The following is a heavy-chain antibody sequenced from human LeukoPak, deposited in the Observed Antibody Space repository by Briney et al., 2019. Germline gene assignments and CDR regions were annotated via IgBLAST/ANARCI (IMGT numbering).Heavy chain of an antibody. V-gene: IGHV1-18*04. Sequence: ASVKVSCKASGYTFTSYGISWVRQAPGQGLEWMGWISAYNGNTNYAQKLQGRVTMTTDTSTSTAYMELRSLRSDDTAVYYCARRYCSSTSCYGELDYWGQGTLVTVSS. CDR3: ARRYCSSTSCYGELDY. CDR2: ISAYNGNT. D-gene: IGHD2-2*01. CDR1: GYTFTSYG. J-gene: IGHJ4*02.